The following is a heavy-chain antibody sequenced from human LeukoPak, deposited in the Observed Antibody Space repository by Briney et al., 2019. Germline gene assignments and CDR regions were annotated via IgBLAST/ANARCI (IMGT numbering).Heavy chain of an antibody. CDR3: ARGGTNYYYMDV. J-gene: IGHJ6*03. CDR2: LSGSGDRT. CDR1: GFTFSSYA. Sequence: GGSLRLSCAASGFTFSSYAMSWVRQAPGKGLEWVSALSGSGDRTFYVDSVKGRFTVSRDNSKNTLYLQMDSLRVDDTALYYCARGGTNYYYMDVWGNGTTVTVSS. V-gene: IGHV3-23*01.